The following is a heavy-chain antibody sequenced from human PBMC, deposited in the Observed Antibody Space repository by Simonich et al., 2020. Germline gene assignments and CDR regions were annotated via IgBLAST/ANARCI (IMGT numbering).Heavy chain of an antibody. CDR3: AREGLLLDAFDI. V-gene: IGHV3-30*07. Sequence: QVQLVESGGGVVQPGRSLRLSCAASGFTFSSYAMHWVRQAPGKGLRWVGVISYDGSNKYYADSVKGRFTISRDNSKNTLYLQMNSRRAEDTAVYYCAREGLLLDAFDIWGQGTMVTVSS. D-gene: IGHD2-15*01. J-gene: IGHJ3*02. CDR1: GFTFSSYA. CDR2: ISYDGSNK.